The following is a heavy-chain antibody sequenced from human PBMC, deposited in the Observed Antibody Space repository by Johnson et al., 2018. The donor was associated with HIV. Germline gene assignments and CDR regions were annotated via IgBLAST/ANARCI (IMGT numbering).Heavy chain of an antibody. D-gene: IGHD4-23*01. J-gene: IGHJ3*02. CDR2: INWNGGRT. Sequence: MQLVESGGGLVKPGGSLRLSCAASGFTFSDYYMTWIRQAPGKGLEWVSGINWNGGRTGYADSVKGRFTISRDNAKNSLYLQMNSLRAGDTAVYYCARGDYGGNLDAFDIWGQGTMVTVSS. V-gene: IGHV3-20*04. CDR3: ARGDYGGNLDAFDI. CDR1: GFTFSDYY.